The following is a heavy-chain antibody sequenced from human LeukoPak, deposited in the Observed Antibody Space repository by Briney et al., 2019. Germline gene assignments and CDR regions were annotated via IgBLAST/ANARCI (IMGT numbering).Heavy chain of an antibody. CDR2: ISSSGSTI. J-gene: IGHJ4*02. D-gene: IGHD1-26*01. V-gene: IGHV3-11*04. CDR3: ARDFSASAALI. Sequence: GGSLRLSCAASGFTFSDYYMSWIRQAPGKGLEWVSYISSSGSTIYYADSVKGRFTISRDNSKNTLYLQMNSLRAEDTAVYYCARDFSASAALIWGQGTLVTVSS. CDR1: GFTFSDYY.